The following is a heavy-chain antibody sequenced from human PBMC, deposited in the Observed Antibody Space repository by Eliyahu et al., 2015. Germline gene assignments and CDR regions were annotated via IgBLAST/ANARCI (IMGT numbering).Heavy chain of an antibody. V-gene: IGHV3-74*01. CDR2: INXDGSST. Sequence: EVQLVESGGGXVQPGGSLXLSCAASGFXFSSYWMXWVRQAXGKGXVWVXRINXDGSSTSYADSVKGRFTISRDNAKNTLYLQMNSLRAEDTAVYYCARAGDYGGNSELDYWGQGTLVTVSS. CDR3: ARAGDYGGNSELDY. CDR1: GFXFSSYW. J-gene: IGHJ4*02. D-gene: IGHD4-23*01.